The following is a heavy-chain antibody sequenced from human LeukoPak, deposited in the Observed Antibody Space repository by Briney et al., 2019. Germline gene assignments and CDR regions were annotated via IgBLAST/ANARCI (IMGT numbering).Heavy chain of an antibody. CDR1: GFTFDDYA. V-gene: IGHV3-43*02. D-gene: IGHD3-10*01. J-gene: IGHJ6*03. Sequence: PGGSLRLSCAASGFTFDDYAMHWVRQAPGKGLEWVSLISGDGGSTYYADSVKGRFTISRDNAKNSLYLQMNSLRAEDTAVYYCARDGRARFGETFYHYSYYMDVWGKGTTVTVSS. CDR3: ARDGRARFGETFYHYSYYMDV. CDR2: ISGDGGST.